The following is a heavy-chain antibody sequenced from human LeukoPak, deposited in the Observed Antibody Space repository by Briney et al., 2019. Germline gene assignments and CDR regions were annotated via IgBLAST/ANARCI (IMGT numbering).Heavy chain of an antibody. CDR3: ARASYYYGSGSYWFDP. D-gene: IGHD3-10*01. J-gene: IGHJ5*02. CDR2: TYYSGST. Sequence: SETLSLTCTVSGGSISNYYWSWIRQPPGKGLECIGYTYYSGSTNYNPSLKSRVTISVDTSKNQFSLKLSSVTAADTAVYYCARASYYYGSGSYWFDPWGQGTLVTVSS. CDR1: GGSISNYY. V-gene: IGHV4-59*08.